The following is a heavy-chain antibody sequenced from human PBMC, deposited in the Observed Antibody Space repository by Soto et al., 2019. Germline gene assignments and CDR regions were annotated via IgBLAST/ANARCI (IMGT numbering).Heavy chain of an antibody. CDR1: GFTSSSYG. CDR2: ISYDGSNK. J-gene: IGHJ6*02. V-gene: IGHV3-30*18. CDR3: AKESYSSSSYYYGMDV. Sequence: QPGVSLRLSCAASGFTSSSYGMHWVRQAPWEGLEWVAVISYDGSNKYYADSVKGRFTTSRDNSKNTLFLQMNSLRGEDTAVYYCAKESYSSSSYYYGMDVWGQGTTVTVSS. D-gene: IGHD6-6*01.